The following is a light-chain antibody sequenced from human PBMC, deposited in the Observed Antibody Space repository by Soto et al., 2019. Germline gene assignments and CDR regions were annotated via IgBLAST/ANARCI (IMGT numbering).Light chain of an antibody. Sequence: EIVLTQSPGTLSLSPGERATLSCRASQIVSSYVAWYQQKPGQAPRLLIYDASNRATGIPARFSGSGSGTDFTLTISSLEPEDFAVYYCQQRSNWPPITFGQGTRLE. V-gene: IGKV3-11*01. CDR2: DAS. CDR1: QIVSSY. CDR3: QQRSNWPPIT. J-gene: IGKJ5*01.